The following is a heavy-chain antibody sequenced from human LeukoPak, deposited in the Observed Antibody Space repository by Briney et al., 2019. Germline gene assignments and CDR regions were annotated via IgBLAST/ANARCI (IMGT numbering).Heavy chain of an antibody. CDR2: IYTSGST. V-gene: IGHV4-4*09. J-gene: IGHJ5*02. Sequence: SETLSLTCTVSGGSTSSYYWSWIRQPPGKGLEWIGYIYTSGSTNYNPSLKSRVTISVDTSKNQFSLKLSSVTAADTAVYYCARTLGHVGIGNWFDPWGQGTLVTVSS. CDR1: GGSTSSYY. CDR3: ARTLGHVGIGNWFDP. D-gene: IGHD1-26*01.